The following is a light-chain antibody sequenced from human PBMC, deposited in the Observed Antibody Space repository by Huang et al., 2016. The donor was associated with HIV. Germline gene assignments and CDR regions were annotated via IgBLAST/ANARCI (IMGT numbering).Light chain of an antibody. V-gene: IGKV1-39*01. CDR2: AAS. Sequence: DIQMTQSPSSLSASVGDRVTITCRASQSISRSLNLYQQKQGKAPKLLIYAASSLQSGVPSRFSGSGSGTDFTLTISSLQPEDFATYYCQQSYSTPTFGQGTKLEIK. CDR1: QSISRS. CDR3: QQSYSTPT. J-gene: IGKJ2*01.